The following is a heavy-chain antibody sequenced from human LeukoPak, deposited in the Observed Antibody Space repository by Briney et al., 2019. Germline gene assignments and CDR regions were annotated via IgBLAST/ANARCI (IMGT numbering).Heavy chain of an antibody. V-gene: IGHV3-30*03. CDR1: GFTFINYS. J-gene: IGHJ4*02. Sequence: PGGSLRLSCSASGFTFINYSMNWVRQAPGKGLEWVAVISYDGSDKFYADSVKGRFTISRDSSKNTLYLQMNSLRPEDTAVYYCARARPSMWIDYWGQGTLVTVSS. CDR2: ISYDGSDK. D-gene: IGHD5-12*01. CDR3: ARARPSMWIDY.